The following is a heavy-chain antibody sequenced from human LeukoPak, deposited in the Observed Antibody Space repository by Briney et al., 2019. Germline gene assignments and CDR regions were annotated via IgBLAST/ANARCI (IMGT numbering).Heavy chain of an antibody. D-gene: IGHD1-26*01. CDR1: GLTLSSYG. V-gene: IGHV3-30*02. CDR3: AWGVYSGSYSGFDY. Sequence: GGSLRLSCAASGLTLSSYGMHWVRQAPGKGLEWVAFIRYDGSNKYYADSVKGRFTISRDNSKNTLYLQMNSLRAADTAVYYCAWGVYSGSYSGFDYWGQGTLVTASS. J-gene: IGHJ4*02. CDR2: IRYDGSNK.